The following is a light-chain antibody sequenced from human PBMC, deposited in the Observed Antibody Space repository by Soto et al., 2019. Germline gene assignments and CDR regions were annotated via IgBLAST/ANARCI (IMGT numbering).Light chain of an antibody. V-gene: IGKV3-15*01. CDR1: QSVGRK. CDR3: QQYGASPQT. CDR2: DAS. J-gene: IGKJ1*01. Sequence: EIVMTQSPATLSVSPGERATLSCRASQSVGRKLVWYQQKAGQAPRPLIFDASTRATGIPARFSGSGSGTEFTLTISRLEPDDFAVYYCQQYGASPQTFGQGTKVDI.